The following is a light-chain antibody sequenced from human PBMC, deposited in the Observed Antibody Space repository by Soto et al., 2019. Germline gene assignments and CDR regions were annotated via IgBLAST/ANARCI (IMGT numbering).Light chain of an antibody. CDR1: SSNIGAGYD. Sequence: QAVVTQPPSVSGAPGQRVTISCTGSSSNIGAGYDVHWYQQLPGTAPKLLIYGNSNRPSGVPDRFSGSKSGTSASLAITGLRAEDGADYYCQSYDSSLSGGVFAGGTNSPS. CDR3: QSYDSSLSGGV. J-gene: IGLJ3*02. V-gene: IGLV1-40*01. CDR2: GNS.